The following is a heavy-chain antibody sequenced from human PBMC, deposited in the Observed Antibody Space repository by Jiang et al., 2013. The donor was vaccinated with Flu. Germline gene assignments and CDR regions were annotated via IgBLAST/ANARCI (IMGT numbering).Heavy chain of an antibody. Sequence: YAMHWVRQAPGKGLEWVAVISYDGSNEYYAESVKGRFTISRDNSKNTLYLQMNSLRAQDTAVYFCATKGHAYCGGDCYSVWGQGTLVTVSS. CDR2: ISYDGSNE. CDR1: YA. J-gene: IGHJ4*02. D-gene: IGHD2-21*02. CDR3: ATKGHAYCGGDCYSV. V-gene: IGHV3-30*04.